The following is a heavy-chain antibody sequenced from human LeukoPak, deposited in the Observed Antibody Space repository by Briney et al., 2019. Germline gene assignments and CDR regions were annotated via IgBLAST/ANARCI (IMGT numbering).Heavy chain of an antibody. J-gene: IGHJ4*02. CDR1: GGSFSGYY. CDR3: ARVRTTVTEGNFDY. CDR2: INHSGST. D-gene: IGHD4-17*01. V-gene: IGHV4-34*01. Sequence: SETLSLTCAVYGGSFSGYYWSWIRQPPGKGLEWIGEINHSGSTNYNPSLKSRVTISVDTSKNQFSLKLSSVTAADTAVYYCARVRTTVTEGNFDYWGQGTLVTVSS.